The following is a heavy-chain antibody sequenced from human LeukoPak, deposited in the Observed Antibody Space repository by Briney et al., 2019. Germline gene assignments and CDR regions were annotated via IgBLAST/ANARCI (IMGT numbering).Heavy chain of an antibody. D-gene: IGHD4-11*01. CDR2: ISGSGGST. CDR3: AKAGDYSNSYFDY. V-gene: IGHV3-23*01. J-gene: IGHJ4*02. CDR1: GFTLSSYA. Sequence: GGSLRLSCAASGFTLSSYAMSWVRQAPGKGLEWVSAISGSGGSTYYADSVKGRFTISRDNSKNTLYLQMNSLRAEDTAVYYCAKAGDYSNSYFDYWGQGTLVTVSS.